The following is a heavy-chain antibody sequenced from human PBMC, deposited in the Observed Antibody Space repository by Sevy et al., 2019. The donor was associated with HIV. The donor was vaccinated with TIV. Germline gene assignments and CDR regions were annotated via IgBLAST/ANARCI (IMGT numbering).Heavy chain of an antibody. V-gene: IGHV4-61*01. Sequence: SETLSLTCTVSGGSVSSGSYYWSWIRQPPGKGLEWIGYIYYSGSTNYNPSLKSRVTISVDTSKNQFSLKLSSVTAADTAVYYCARDRNSRGDAFDIWGQGTMVTVSS. CDR2: IYYSGST. CDR1: GGSVSSGSYY. D-gene: IGHD1-7*01. J-gene: IGHJ3*02. CDR3: ARDRNSRGDAFDI.